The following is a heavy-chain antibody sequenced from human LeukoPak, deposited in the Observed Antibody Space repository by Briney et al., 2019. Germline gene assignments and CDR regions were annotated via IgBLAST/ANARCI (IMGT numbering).Heavy chain of an antibody. CDR1: GFTFSSYG. J-gene: IGHJ5*02. Sequence: GGSLRLSCAASGFTFSSYGMHWVRQAPGKGLEWVAVISYDGSNKYYADSVKGRFTISRDNSKNTLYLQMNSLRAEDTAVYYCARADPVDTAMPYNWFDPWGQGTLVTVSS. V-gene: IGHV3-30*03. CDR3: ARADPVDTAMPYNWFDP. D-gene: IGHD5-18*01. CDR2: ISYDGSNK.